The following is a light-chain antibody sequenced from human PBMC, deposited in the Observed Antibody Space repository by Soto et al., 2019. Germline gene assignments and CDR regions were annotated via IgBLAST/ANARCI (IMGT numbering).Light chain of an antibody. CDR3: VQALQTPQT. CDR1: QSLLHSNGYDS. Sequence: DIVLTQSPLSLPVTPGAPASISCRSSQSLLHSNGYDSLDWYLQKPGQSPQLLVYLGSTRASGDPARFSGSGSGTDFTLKTSRVEASDVGVYDCVQALQTPQTCGHGTKVEIK. CDR2: LGS. J-gene: IGKJ1*01. V-gene: IGKV2-28*01.